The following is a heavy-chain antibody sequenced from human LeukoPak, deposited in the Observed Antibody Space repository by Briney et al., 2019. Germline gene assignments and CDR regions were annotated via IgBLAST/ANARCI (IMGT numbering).Heavy chain of an antibody. D-gene: IGHD3-10*02. V-gene: IGHV3-23*01. CDR1: GFTFRSYG. CDR2: ISGSGGST. CDR3: AELGITMIGGV. J-gene: IGHJ6*04. Sequence: GGSLRLSCAASGFTFRSYGMSWVRQPPGKGLEWVSAISGSGGSTYYADSVKGRFTISRDNSKNSLYLQMNSLRAEDTAVYYCAELGITMIGGVWGKGTTVTISS.